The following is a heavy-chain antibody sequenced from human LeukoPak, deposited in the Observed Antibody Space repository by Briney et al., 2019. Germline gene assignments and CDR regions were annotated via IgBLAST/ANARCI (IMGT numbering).Heavy chain of an antibody. CDR2: IWYNGSNK. D-gene: IGHD3-22*01. Sequence: GRSLRLSCAASGFTFSSYGMHWVRQAPGKGLEWVAVIWYNGSNKYYADSVKGRFTISRDNSKNTLYLQMNSLRAEDTAVYYCAKTSVIVVVMPPDYWGQGTLVTVSS. CDR3: AKTSVIVVVMPPDY. J-gene: IGHJ4*02. CDR1: GFTFSSYG. V-gene: IGHV3-33*06.